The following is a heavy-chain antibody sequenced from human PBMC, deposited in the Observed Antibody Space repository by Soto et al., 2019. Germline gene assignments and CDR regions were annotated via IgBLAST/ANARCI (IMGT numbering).Heavy chain of an antibody. CDR3: TRWASYSLYYMDA. D-gene: IGHD2-15*01. Sequence: GGSLRLSCAASGFSFSGSGMHWVRQASGKGLEWVGRIRSRAGSYATDYAASVRGRFTISRDDSKNTAYLQMNGLKTEDTAVYYCTRWASYSLYYMDAWGKGTTVTVSS. CDR2: IRSRAGSYAT. J-gene: IGHJ6*03. V-gene: IGHV3-73*01. CDR1: GFSFSGSG.